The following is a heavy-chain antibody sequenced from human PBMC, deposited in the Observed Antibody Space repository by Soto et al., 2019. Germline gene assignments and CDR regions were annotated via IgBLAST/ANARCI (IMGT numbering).Heavy chain of an antibody. V-gene: IGHV4-34*01. D-gene: IGHD7-27*01. J-gene: IGHJ4*02. CDR1: GGSFSGYY. Sequence: TSETLSLTCAVYGGSFSGYYWSWIRQPPGKGLEWIGEINHSGSTNYNPSLKSRVTISVDTSKNQFSLKLSSVTAADTAVYYCARRWGTSFDFWGQGTLVTVSS. CDR3: ARRWGTSFDF. CDR2: INHSGST.